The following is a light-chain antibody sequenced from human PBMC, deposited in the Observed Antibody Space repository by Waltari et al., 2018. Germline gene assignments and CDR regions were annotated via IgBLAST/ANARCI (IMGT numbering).Light chain of an antibody. CDR3: QQSYSPLST. J-gene: IGKJ1*01. Sequence: IKLTQPPSSFFASVGDRVTTTCRASQSISTDLNWYQQKPGKAPKLLISDTSSLQSGVPSRFSGRGSGTDFTLTISSLQAEDLATYYCQQSYSPLSTFGQGTKVEIK. CDR1: QSISTD. CDR2: DTS. V-gene: IGKV1-39*01.